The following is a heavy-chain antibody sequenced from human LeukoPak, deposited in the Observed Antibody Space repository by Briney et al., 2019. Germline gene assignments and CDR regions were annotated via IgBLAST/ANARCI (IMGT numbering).Heavy chain of an antibody. V-gene: IGHV3-53*04. D-gene: IGHD6-13*01. CDR2: IYSGGST. CDR1: GFTVSSNY. J-gene: IGHJ5*02. Sequence: QPGGSLRLSCAASGFTVSSNYMSWVRQAPGKGLEWVSVIYSGGSTYYADSVKGRFTISRHNSKNTLYLQMNSLRAEDTAVYYCAREPGYSSSRWGRWFDPWGQGTLVTVSS. CDR3: AREPGYSSSRWGRWFDP.